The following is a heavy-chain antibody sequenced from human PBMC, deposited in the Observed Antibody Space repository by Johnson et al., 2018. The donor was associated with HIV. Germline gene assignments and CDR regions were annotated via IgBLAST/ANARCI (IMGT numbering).Heavy chain of an antibody. CDR2: INSDGSNT. D-gene: IGHD3-10*01. V-gene: IGHV3-20*03. CDR1: GFTFDDYG. J-gene: IGHJ3*02. CDR3: AREIIFRGAFDI. Sequence: VQLVESGGGVVRPGGSLRLSFAASGFTFDDYGMSWVRQAPGKGLEWVSGINSDGSNTNYVDSVKGRFTISRDNAKNSLYLQMNSLRAEDTAVYYCAREIIFRGAFDIWGQGTVVTVSS.